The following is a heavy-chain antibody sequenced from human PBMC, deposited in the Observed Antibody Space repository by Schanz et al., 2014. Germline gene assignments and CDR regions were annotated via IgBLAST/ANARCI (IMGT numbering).Heavy chain of an antibody. CDR1: GFTFSSYG. J-gene: IGHJ4*02. D-gene: IGHD1-20*01. Sequence: QVQLVESGGGVVQPGRFLRLSCAASGFTFSSYGMHWVRQAPGKGLEWVAVISYDGSNKYYADSVKGRFTISRDNSKNTLYLQMNSLRAEDTAVYYCAKDYSPYKGPLQASDYWGQGTLVTVSS. CDR2: ISYDGSNK. CDR3: AKDYSPYKGPLQASDY. V-gene: IGHV3-30*18.